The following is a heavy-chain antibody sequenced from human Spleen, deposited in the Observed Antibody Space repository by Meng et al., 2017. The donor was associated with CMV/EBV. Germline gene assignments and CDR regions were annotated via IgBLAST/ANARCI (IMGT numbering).Heavy chain of an antibody. Sequence: FTRYHMHWVRQAPGQGLEWMGIINPSGDTTSYPQKFQGRVTMTRDTSTSTVYMELSSLRSEDTAVYYCARDRTVVTPVNFYYDGMDVWGQGTTVTVSS. CDR2: INPSGDTT. CDR1: FTRYH. CDR3: ARDRTVVTPVNFYYDGMDV. J-gene: IGHJ6*02. V-gene: IGHV1-46*01. D-gene: IGHD4-23*01.